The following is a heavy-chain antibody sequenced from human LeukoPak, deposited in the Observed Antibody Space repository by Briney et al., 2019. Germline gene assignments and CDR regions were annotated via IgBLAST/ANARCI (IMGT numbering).Heavy chain of an antibody. J-gene: IGHJ4*02. CDR3: AKEYCGGDCYPIFDY. D-gene: IGHD2-21*02. CDR2: IWYDGSNK. CDR1: GFTFSSYG. Sequence: PGRSLRLSCAASGFTFSSYGMHWVRQAPGKRLEWVAVIWYDGSNKYYADSVKGRFTISRDNSKNTLYLQMNSLRAEDTAVYYCAKEYCGGDCYPIFDYWGQGTLVTVSS. V-gene: IGHV3-33*06.